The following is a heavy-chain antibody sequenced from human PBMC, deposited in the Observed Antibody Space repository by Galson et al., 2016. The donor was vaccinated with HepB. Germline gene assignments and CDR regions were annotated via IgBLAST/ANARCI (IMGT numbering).Heavy chain of an antibody. CDR2: IKQDGSEK. J-gene: IGHJ4*02. CDR3: ARGMGVVLRVIADLFDY. CDR1: GFTFSSYW. D-gene: IGHD3-16*02. V-gene: IGHV3-7*03. Sequence: SLRLSCAASGFTFSSYWMSWVRQAPGKGPEWVANIKQDGSEKYYVDSVKGRFTISRDNAKNSLYLQMNSLRAEDTAVYYCARGMGVVLRVIADLFDYWGQGTLVTVSS.